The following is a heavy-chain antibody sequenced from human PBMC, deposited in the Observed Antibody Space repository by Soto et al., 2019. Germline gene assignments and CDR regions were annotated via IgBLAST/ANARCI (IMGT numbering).Heavy chain of an antibody. D-gene: IGHD3-3*01. CDR2: IYYSGST. Sequence: SETLSLTCTVSGGSISSYYWSWIRQPPGKGLEWIGYIYYSGSTNYNPSLKSRVTLSVDTSKNQFSLKLSSVTAADTAVYYCARTDSRLDFWARIWSLGPFDPWGQGTLVTVSS. V-gene: IGHV4-59*01. CDR1: GGSISSYY. J-gene: IGHJ5*02. CDR3: ARTDSRLDFWARIWSLGPFDP.